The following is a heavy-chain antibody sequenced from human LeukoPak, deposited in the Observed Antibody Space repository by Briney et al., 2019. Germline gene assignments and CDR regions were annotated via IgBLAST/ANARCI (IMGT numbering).Heavy chain of an antibody. Sequence: GESLRLSCSVSGFTLGDYAMSWVRQAPGKGLEWVGFIRSKAYGGTTEYAASVKGRFTISRDDSKSIAYLQMTSVKTEERAVYYCSRGYSQFYTVTGGYWGQGTLVTVSS. D-gene: IGHD4-17*01. CDR2: IRSKAYGGTT. V-gene: IGHV3-49*04. CDR1: GFTLGDYA. J-gene: IGHJ4*02. CDR3: SRGYSQFYTVTGGY.